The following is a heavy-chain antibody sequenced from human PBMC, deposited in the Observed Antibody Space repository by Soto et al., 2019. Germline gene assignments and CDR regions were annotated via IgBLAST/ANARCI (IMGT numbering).Heavy chain of an antibody. J-gene: IGHJ3*02. Sequence: EVQLLESGGGLVQPGGSLRLSCAASGFTFSSYAMSWVRQAPGKGLEWVSAISGSGGSTYYADSVKGRFTISRDNSKNALYLQMNSVRAEDTAVYYCAKEEAGSSGWYYIPDAFDIWCQGTMVTVSS. V-gene: IGHV3-23*01. D-gene: IGHD6-19*01. CDR2: ISGSGGST. CDR1: GFTFSSYA. CDR3: AKEEAGSSGWYYIPDAFDI.